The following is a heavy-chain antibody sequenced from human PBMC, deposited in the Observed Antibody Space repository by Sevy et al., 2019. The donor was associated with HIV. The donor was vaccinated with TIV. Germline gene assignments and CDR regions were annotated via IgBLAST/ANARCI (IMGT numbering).Heavy chain of an antibody. Sequence: ASVKVSCKTSGYTFTSYGISWVRQAPGQGLEWMGWISAYNGNTNYAQKFQGSVTMTTDKSATTAYMELRSLRSDDTAVYYCARDWGPSGAAADRRYFDYWGQGTLVTVSS. D-gene: IGHD6-13*01. CDR2: ISAYNGNT. J-gene: IGHJ4*02. CDR1: GYTFTSYG. CDR3: ARDWGPSGAAADRRYFDY. V-gene: IGHV1-18*01.